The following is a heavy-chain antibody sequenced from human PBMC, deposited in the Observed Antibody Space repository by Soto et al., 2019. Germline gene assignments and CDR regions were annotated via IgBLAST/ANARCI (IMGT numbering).Heavy chain of an antibody. CDR2: ISSSSSTI. V-gene: IGHV3-48*02. D-gene: IGHD2-2*02. J-gene: IGHJ3*02. CDR3: AREGGRHCSPTRCYNAFDI. Sequence: EVQLVESGGGLVQPGGSLRLSCVSSGFSFSAFSMNWVRQAPGKGLEWISYISSSSSTIYYADSVKGRFTISRDNDKNSLYLQMDSLRDEDTAVYYCAREGGRHCSPTRCYNAFDIWGQGTMVTVSS. CDR1: GFSFSAFS.